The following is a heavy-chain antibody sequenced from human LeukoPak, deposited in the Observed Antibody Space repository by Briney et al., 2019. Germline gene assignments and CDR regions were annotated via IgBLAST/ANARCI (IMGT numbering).Heavy chain of an antibody. CDR2: ISGSGGST. V-gene: IGHV3-23*01. J-gene: IGHJ4*02. CDR3: AKDRTNWEFDY. D-gene: IGHD1-26*01. CDR1: GGSFSGYY. Sequence: ETLSLTCAVYGGSFSGYYWSWIRQAPGKGLEWVSAISGSGGSTYYADSVKGRFTISRDNSKNTLYLQMNSLRAEDTAVYYCAKDRTNWEFDYWGQGTLVTVSS.